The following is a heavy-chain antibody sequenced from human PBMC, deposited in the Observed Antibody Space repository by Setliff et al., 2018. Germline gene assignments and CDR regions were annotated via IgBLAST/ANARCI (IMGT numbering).Heavy chain of an antibody. Sequence: ASVKVSCKASGYTFTSHYMHWVRQAPGLGLEWMGTINPSSGRTSYAQKFQDRVTMTRDTSTSTVYMDMSSLRSEDTAVYYCARDVFPYHYEGAFDIWGQGTMVTVS. D-gene: IGHD3-22*01. CDR1: GYTFTSHY. V-gene: IGHV1-46*01. CDR2: INPSSGRT. CDR3: ARDVFPYHYEGAFDI. J-gene: IGHJ3*02.